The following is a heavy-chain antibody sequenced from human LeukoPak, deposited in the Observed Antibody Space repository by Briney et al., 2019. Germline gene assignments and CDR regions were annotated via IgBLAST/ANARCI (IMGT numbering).Heavy chain of an antibody. CDR2: IIPIFGTA. D-gene: IGHD5-24*01. V-gene: IGHV1-69*06. J-gene: IGHJ4*02. CDR1: GGTFSSYA. Sequence: ASVKVSCKASGGTFSSYAISWVRQAPGQGLEWMGGIIPIFGTANYAHTVPGKGTITAYKSTRTAYMELSSLRPEDTAVYYCASYEEMATSFDYWGQGTLVTVSS. CDR3: ASYEEMATSFDY.